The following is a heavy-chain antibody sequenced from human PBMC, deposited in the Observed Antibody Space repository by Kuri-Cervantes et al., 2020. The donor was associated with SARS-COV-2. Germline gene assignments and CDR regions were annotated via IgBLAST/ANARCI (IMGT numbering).Heavy chain of an antibody. CDR2: ITGSAGRT. CDR3: AKGISVEKARVGEN. V-gene: IGHV3-23*01. CDR1: GFTFSSYA. J-gene: IGHJ4*02. Sequence: GESKKFSNSASGFTFSSYAMTWVRQAPGKGLEWVSTITGSAGRTNYADSVKGRFTISRDNSKNTMYLQMNSVRAEDTALYYCAKGISVEKARVGENWGQGTLVTVSS. D-gene: IGHD5-24*01.